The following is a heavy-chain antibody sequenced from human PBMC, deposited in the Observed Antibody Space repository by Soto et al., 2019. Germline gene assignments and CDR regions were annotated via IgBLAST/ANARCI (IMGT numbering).Heavy chain of an antibody. Sequence: PSETLSLTCTVSGGSISSYYWSWIRQPPGKGLEWIGYIYYRGSTNYNPSLKSRVTISVDTSKNQFSLKLSSVTAADTAVYYCARDFYRGFDPWGQGTLVTVSS. CDR2: IYYRGST. D-gene: IGHD3-3*01. CDR3: ARDFYRGFDP. J-gene: IGHJ5*02. CDR1: GGSISSYY. V-gene: IGHV4-59*01.